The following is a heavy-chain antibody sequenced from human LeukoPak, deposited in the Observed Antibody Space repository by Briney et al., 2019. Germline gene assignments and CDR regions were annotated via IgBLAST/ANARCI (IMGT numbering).Heavy chain of an antibody. CDR1: GGSFSGYY. Sequence: PSETLSLTCAVYGGSFSGYYWSWIRQPPGKGLEWIGEINHSGSTNYNPSLKSRVTISVDTSKNQFSLKLSSVTAADTAVYYCARHAVTTLRWGVLGYFDYWGQGTLVTVSS. V-gene: IGHV4-34*01. D-gene: IGHD4-11*01. J-gene: IGHJ4*02. CDR3: ARHAVTTLRWGVLGYFDY. CDR2: INHSGST.